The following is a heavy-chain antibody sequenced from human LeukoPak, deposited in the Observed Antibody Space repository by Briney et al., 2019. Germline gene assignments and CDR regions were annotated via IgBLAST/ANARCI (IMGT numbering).Heavy chain of an antibody. CDR3: ARGQYDILTGYCGY. J-gene: IGHJ4*02. CDR1: GFTFSSYE. Sequence: PGGSLRLSCAASGFTFSSYEMNWVRQAPGKGLEWVSYISGSGSTIYYADSVKGRFTISRDNAKNSLYLQMNSLRAEDTAVYYCARGQYDILTGYCGYWGQGTLVTVSS. D-gene: IGHD3-9*01. CDR2: ISGSGSTI. V-gene: IGHV3-48*03.